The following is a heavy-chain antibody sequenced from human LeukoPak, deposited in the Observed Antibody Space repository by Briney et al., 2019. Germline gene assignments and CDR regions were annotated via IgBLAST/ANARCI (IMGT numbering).Heavy chain of an antibody. CDR2: IKQDGSEK. V-gene: IGHV3-7*01. CDR1: GFTFSSYW. J-gene: IGHJ4*02. D-gene: IGHD6-13*01. Sequence: PGGSLRLSCAASGFTFSSYWMSWVRQAPGKGLEWVANIKQDGSEKYYVDSVKGRFTISRDNAKNSLYLQMNSLRAEDTAVYYCARGSSSWNVYYFDYWGQGTLVTVSS. CDR3: ARGSSSWNVYYFDY.